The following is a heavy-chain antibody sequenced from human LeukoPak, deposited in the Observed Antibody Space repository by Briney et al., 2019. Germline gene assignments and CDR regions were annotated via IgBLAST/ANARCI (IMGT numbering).Heavy chain of an antibody. CDR1: GFTFSSYW. J-gene: IGHJ3*02. CDR3: AREGQQLVDDAFDI. D-gene: IGHD6-13*01. Sequence: GGSLRLSCAASGFTFSSYWMHWVRQAPGKGLVWVSRINSDGSSTSYADSVKGRFTISRDNAKNTLYLQMNSLRAEDTAVYYCAREGQQLVDDAFDIWGQGTMVTVSS. V-gene: IGHV3-74*01. CDR2: INSDGSST.